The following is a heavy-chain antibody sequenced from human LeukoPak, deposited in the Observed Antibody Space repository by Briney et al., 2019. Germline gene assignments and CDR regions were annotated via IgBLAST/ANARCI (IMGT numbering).Heavy chain of an antibody. Sequence: GGSLRLSCVASGFAFTNYPMNWVRQAPGKGLEWVSSIGSSITYTYYADSVKGRFTISRDNTKNSLFLQMNSLRGDDTAVYYCARGGAARPDYWGQGTLVTVSS. CDR1: GFAFTNYP. D-gene: IGHD6-6*01. CDR2: IGSSITYT. J-gene: IGHJ4*02. CDR3: ARGGAARPDY. V-gene: IGHV3-21*01.